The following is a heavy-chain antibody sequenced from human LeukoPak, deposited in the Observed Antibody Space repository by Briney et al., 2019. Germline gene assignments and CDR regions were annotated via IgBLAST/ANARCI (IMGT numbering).Heavy chain of an antibody. CDR3: ARRFSYGSGRYGMDV. CDR2: ISYSGNT. D-gene: IGHD3-10*01. CDR1: GVSISNRNSY. J-gene: IGHJ6*02. Sequence: SETLSLTCTVSGVSISNRNSYWGWIRQSPGMGLEWIGTISYSGNTLYNPSLKSRITISMDTSKNQFSLRLYSVTAADTAVYFCARRFSYGSGRYGMDVWGQGTTVTVSS. V-gene: IGHV4-39*01.